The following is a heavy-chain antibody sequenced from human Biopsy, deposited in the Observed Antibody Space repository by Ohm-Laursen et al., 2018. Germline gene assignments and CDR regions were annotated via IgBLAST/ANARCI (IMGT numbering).Heavy chain of an antibody. CDR1: GFRFDGYA. CDR3: AKACCSGSYYDGFDV. D-gene: IGHD1-26*01. J-gene: IGHJ3*01. V-gene: IGHV3-9*01. Sequence: SLRLSCSASGFRFDGYAMHWVRHVPGKGLEWVSGISWNGGTIGYADSVKGRFTISRDDAKNSLHLQMDSLGPEDTALYYCAKACCSGSYYDGFDVWGQGTVVTVSS. CDR2: ISWNGGTI.